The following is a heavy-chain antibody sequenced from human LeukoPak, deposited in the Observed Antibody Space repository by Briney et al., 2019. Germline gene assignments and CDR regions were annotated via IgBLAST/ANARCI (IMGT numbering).Heavy chain of an antibody. V-gene: IGHV4-30-2*01. CDR3: ARGMALGNPVWFDP. CDR1: GGSISSGGYS. CDR2: IYHSGST. Sequence: SETLSLTCAVSGGSISSGGYSWSWIRQPPGKGLEWIGYIYHSGSTYYNPSLKSRVTISVDRSKNQFSLKLSSVTAADTAVYYCARGMALGNPVWFDPWGQGTLVTVSS. D-gene: IGHD5-24*01. J-gene: IGHJ5*02.